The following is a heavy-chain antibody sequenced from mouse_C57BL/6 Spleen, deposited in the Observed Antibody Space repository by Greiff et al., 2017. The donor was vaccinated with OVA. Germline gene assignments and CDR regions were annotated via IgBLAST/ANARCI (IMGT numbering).Heavy chain of an antibody. CDR1: GYAFSSSW. CDR2: IYPGDGDT. J-gene: IGHJ2*01. Sequence: VQLQQSGPELVKPGASVKISCKASGYAFSSSWMNWVKQRPGKGLEWIGRIYPGDGDTNYNGKFKGKAKLTADKSSSTAYRHLSKLTSEDASVYFCARETCAFDYWGKGTTLTVSS. CDR3: ARETCAFDY. V-gene: IGHV1-82*01.